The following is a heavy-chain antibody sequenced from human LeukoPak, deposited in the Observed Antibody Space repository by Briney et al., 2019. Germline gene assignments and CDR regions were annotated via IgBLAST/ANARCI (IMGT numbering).Heavy chain of an antibody. V-gene: IGHV4-59*01. D-gene: IGHD4-23*01. CDR3: ARLPMAITPHVDH. Sequence: SETLSLTCTVSGGSITSYYRSWIRQPPGKGLGWIGYIYYSGSTNYNPSLKSRVTISVDTSKNQFSLKLRSVTAADTAVYYCARLPMAITPHVDHWGQGTLVTVSS. CDR1: GGSITSYY. J-gene: IGHJ4*02. CDR2: IYYSGST.